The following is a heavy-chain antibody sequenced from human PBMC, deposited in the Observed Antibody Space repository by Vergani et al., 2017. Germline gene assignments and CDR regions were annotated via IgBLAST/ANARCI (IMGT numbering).Heavy chain of an antibody. CDR3: AREGIGNWFDP. CDR1: GGSISSSSYY. D-gene: IGHD2-15*01. Sequence: QLQLQESGPGLVKPSETLSLTCTVSGGSISSSSYYWGWIRQPPGKGLEWIGSIYYSGSTYDNPSLKSRVTISVDTSKNQFSLKLSSVTAADTAVYYCAREGIGNWFDPWGQGTLVTVSS. V-gene: IGHV4-39*07. J-gene: IGHJ5*02. CDR2: IYYSGST.